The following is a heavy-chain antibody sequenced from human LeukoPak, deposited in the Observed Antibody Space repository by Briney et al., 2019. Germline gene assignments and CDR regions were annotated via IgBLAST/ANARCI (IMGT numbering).Heavy chain of an antibody. D-gene: IGHD3-22*01. CDR2: INTVVGRT. CDR1: GVTFSSYW. J-gene: IGHJ4*02. V-gene: IGHV3-74*01. CDR3: ARAGYDSSGAYIATFDY. Sequence: PWGSLRLSCGASGVTFSSYWMFWVRQAPGKGLVWVSRINTVVGRTTHADSLKGRFTISRDNAKNTLYLQMTSLRAEDTAVYYCARAGYDSSGAYIATFDYWGQGTLVTVSS.